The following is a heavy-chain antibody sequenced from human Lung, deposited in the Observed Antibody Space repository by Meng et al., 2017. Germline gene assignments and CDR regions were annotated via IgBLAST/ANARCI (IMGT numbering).Heavy chain of an antibody. CDR3: ARGPTTMAHDFDY. CDR2: INHSGST. Sequence: QVQLQQGGAGLLKPSEPLSLTCVVSGGSFSDYYWSWIRQPPGKGLEWIGEINHSGSTNYNPSLESRATISVDTSQNNLSLKLSSVTAADSAVYYCARGPTTMAHDFDYWGQGTLVTVS. D-gene: IGHD4-11*01. CDR1: GGSFSDYY. V-gene: IGHV4-34*01. J-gene: IGHJ4*02.